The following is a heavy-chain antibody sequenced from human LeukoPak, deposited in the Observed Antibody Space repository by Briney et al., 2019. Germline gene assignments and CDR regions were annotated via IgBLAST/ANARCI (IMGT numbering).Heavy chain of an antibody. J-gene: IGHJ6*03. Sequence: GASVKVSCKASGYTFTSYYMHWVRQAPGQGLEWMGIINPSGGSTSYAQKFQGRVTMTRDTSTSTVYMELSSLRSEDTAVYYCARQYPLDYYYYYYMDVWGKGTTVTVSS. CDR1: GYTFTSYY. CDR2: INPSGGST. D-gene: IGHD2/OR15-2a*01. CDR3: ARQYPLDYYYYYYMDV. V-gene: IGHV1-46*01.